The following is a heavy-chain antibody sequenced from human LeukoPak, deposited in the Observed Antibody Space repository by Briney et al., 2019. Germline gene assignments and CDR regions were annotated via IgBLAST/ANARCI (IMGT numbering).Heavy chain of an antibody. J-gene: IGHJ3*02. CDR1: GGSIRSGSYY. Sequence: SQTLSLTCTVSGGSIRSGSYYWSWIRQSAGKGLEWIGRIYISGSTKYNPSLKSRVTISVDTSKNQFSLKLSSVTAADTAVYYCARDGYCSSTSCYVYAFDIWGQGTMVTVSS. D-gene: IGHD2-2*03. CDR3: ARDGYCSSTSCYVYAFDI. CDR2: IYISGST. V-gene: IGHV4-61*02.